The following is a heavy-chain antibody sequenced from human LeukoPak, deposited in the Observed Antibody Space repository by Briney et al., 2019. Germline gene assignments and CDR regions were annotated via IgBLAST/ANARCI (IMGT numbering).Heavy chain of an antibody. V-gene: IGHV1-2*02. CDR2: INPNSCDT. CDR1: GYTFTGYY. J-gene: IGHJ4*02. Sequence: SVTVSCKASGYTFTGYYMHWVRQAPGQGLEGMGWINPNSCDTNLAQKFQDRVTMTRDTSISTAYMEVSRLSSDDTAVYFCAKDGGLDYWGQGTLVTVSS. CDR3: AKDGGLDY. D-gene: IGHD2-15*01.